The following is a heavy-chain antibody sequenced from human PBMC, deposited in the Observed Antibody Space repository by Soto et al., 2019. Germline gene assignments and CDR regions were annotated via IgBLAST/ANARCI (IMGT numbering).Heavy chain of an antibody. CDR1: GGSMSPYY. D-gene: IGHD7-27*01. V-gene: IGHV4-59*08. CDR2: IYYRGNT. CDR3: ARHSKKTGDFDYYYGMDA. J-gene: IGHJ6*02. Sequence: SETLSLTCSVFGGSMSPYYWSWIRQSPGKGLEWIANIYYRGNTNYNPSLESRVTISIDTSKNQFSLKLNSLTAADTAVYYCARHSKKTGDFDYYYGMDAWGQGTTVTVSS.